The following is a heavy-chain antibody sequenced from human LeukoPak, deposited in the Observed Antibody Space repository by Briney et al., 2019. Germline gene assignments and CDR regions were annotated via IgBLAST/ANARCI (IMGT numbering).Heavy chain of an antibody. V-gene: IGHV4-59*01. J-gene: IGHJ4*02. D-gene: IGHD1-14*01. CDR2: IHYSGST. CDR3: ARGRIKDY. Sequence: SETLSLTCTVSGGSISSYYWSWIRQPPGKGLEWIGYIHYSGSTNYNPSLKSRVTISVDTSKNQFSLKLSSVTAADTAVYYCARGRIKDYWGQGTLVTVSS. CDR1: GGSISSYY.